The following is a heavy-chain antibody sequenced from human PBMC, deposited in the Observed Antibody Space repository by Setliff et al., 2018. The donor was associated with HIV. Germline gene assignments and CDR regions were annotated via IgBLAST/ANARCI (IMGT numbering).Heavy chain of an antibody. D-gene: IGHD3-10*01. V-gene: IGHV1-18*01. J-gene: IGHJ3*01. CDR2: ISSYNDNT. CDR1: ADTFTNCL. CDR3: AREAPRYASGAFDF. Sequence: GASVKVSCKASADTFTNCLINWVRQAPGQGLEWMGWISSYNDNTNYALNLQGRVTMTTDTSTSTAYMELRSLRSDDTAVYYCAREAPRYASGAFDFWGQGTMVTVSS.